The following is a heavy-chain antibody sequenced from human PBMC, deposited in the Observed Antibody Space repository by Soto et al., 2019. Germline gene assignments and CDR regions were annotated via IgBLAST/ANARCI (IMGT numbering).Heavy chain of an antibody. Sequence: VGSLRLSCAASEFSFRSYWMTCVRQAPGKGLEWVALINEDGSQKYYVGSVKGRFIISRDNAKDSVYMQMDSLRAGDTAVYFCARVGRPAWDFHHWGQATQVTVSS. CDR1: EFSFRSYW. CDR2: INEDGSQK. D-gene: IGHD2-15*01. J-gene: IGHJ4*02. CDR3: ARVGRPAWDFHH. V-gene: IGHV3-7*01.